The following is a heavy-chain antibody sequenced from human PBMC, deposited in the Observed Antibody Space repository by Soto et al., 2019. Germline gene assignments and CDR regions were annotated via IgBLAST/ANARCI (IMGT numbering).Heavy chain of an antibody. CDR1: GFTFSDYY. Sequence: LRPSCEGSGFTFSDYYISWIRQAPGKGLEWISYSSNSGTFSSYADSVKGRFTISRDNSKNTLYLQMNSLRAEDTAVYYCANGRGGYYDYWGQGTLVTVSS. CDR2: SSNSGTFS. V-gene: IGHV3-11*06. CDR3: ANGRGGYYDY. D-gene: IGHD3-22*01. J-gene: IGHJ4*02.